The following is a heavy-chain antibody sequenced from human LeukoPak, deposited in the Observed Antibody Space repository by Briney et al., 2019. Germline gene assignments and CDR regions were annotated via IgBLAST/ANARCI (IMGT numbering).Heavy chain of an antibody. CDR2: ISYDGSNK. J-gene: IGHJ4*02. CDR3: ARDGYSSGWYKLGADY. D-gene: IGHD6-19*01. CDR1: GFTFSSYA. Sequence: PGRSLRLSCAASGFTFSSYAMHWVRQAPGKGLEWVAVISYDGSNKYYADSVEGRFTISRDNSKNTLYLQMNSLRAEDTAVYYCARDGYSSGWYKLGADYWGQGTLVTVSS. V-gene: IGHV3-30*04.